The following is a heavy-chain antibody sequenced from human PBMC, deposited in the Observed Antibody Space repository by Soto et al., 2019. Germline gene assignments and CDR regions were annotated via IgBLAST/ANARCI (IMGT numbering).Heavy chain of an antibody. J-gene: IGHJ2*01. D-gene: IGHD2-8*01. V-gene: IGHV4-30-4*01. CDR3: AREIMPLTNDWYFDL. Sequence: QVQLQESGPGLVKPSETLSLTCTVSGGSISGGVHSWSWIRQPPGKGLEWIGHIFDIGSTYYNTSLKSRLPISVDTSKNQFSLRLSSVPAADTAVYYCAREIMPLTNDWYFDLWGRGTLVTVSS. CDR2: IFDIGST. CDR1: GGSISGGVHS.